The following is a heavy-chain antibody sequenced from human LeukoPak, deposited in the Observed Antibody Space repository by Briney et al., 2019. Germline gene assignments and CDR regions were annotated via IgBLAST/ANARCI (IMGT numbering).Heavy chain of an antibody. J-gene: IGHJ4*02. Sequence: SETLSLTCTVSVVSGGSISSYHWTWIRQPAGKGLEWIGRIYGSETTNYNPSLKSRVTMSVDTSKNQFSLKLSSVTAADTAVYYCASAQYSSSWAFDNWGRGTLVTVSS. D-gene: IGHD6-6*01. CDR1: GGSISSYH. V-gene: IGHV4-4*07. CDR2: IYGSETT. CDR3: ASAQYSSSWAFDN.